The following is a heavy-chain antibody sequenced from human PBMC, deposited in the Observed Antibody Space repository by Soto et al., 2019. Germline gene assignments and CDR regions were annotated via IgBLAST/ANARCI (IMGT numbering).Heavy chain of an antibody. CDR1: GFTFSSYG. CDR3: ARDIGYWSSYSCSSEGRMVV. Sequence: PGGSLRLSCAASGFTFSSYGMHWVRQAPGKGLEWVAVIWYDGSNKYYADSVKGRFTIPRDNSKNTLYLQMNSLRAEDTAVYYFARDIGYWSSYSCSSEGRMVVVGPGTTVTVSS. V-gene: IGHV3-33*01. CDR2: IWYDGSNK. D-gene: IGHD2-2*01. J-gene: IGHJ6*01.